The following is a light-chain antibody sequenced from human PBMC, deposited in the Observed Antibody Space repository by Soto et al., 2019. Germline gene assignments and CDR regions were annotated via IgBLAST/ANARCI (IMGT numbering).Light chain of an antibody. J-gene: IGKJ1*01. V-gene: IGKV3D-15*01. CDR3: QQHHTWPWT. Sequence: EIQLTQSPGTLSVSPGDRVTLSCRASQSISINLAWYQHKPGEAPRLLIHAGSTRDTGIPSRISGSGSGTEFTLTISSLQSEDFAVYHCQQHHTWPWTFGQGTKVDI. CDR2: AGS. CDR1: QSISIN.